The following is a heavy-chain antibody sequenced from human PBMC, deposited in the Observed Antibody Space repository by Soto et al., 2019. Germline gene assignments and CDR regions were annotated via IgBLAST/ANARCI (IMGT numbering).Heavy chain of an antibody. CDR3: AHLAYYYGSGSYPYYFDY. Sequence: QITLKESGPTLVKPTQTLTLTCTFSGFSLSTSGVGVGWIRQPPGKALEWLALIYWNDDKRYSPSLKSRLTTTKDTSKNQVVLTMTNMDPVDTATYYCAHLAYYYGSGSYPYYFDYWGQGTLVTVSS. CDR2: IYWNDDK. CDR1: GFSLSTSGVG. D-gene: IGHD3-10*01. V-gene: IGHV2-5*01. J-gene: IGHJ4*02.